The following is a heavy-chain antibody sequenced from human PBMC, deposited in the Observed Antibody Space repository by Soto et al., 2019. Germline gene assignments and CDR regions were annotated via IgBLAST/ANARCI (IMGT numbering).Heavy chain of an antibody. V-gene: IGHV4-4*07. J-gene: IGHJ4*02. CDR3: ARGGQDFWSGPFDY. Sequence: SETLSLTCTVSGGSISNYFCNWIRQPAGKGLEWIGRINNSGSTNYNPSLKSRITMSADTSRNQFSLKLNSVTAADTAVYYCARGGQDFWSGPFDYWGQGALVTVSS. CDR2: INNSGST. CDR1: GGSISNYF. D-gene: IGHD3-3*01.